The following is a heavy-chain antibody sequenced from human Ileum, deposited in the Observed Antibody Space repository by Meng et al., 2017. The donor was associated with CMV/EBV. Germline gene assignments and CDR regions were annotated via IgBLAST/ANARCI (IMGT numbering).Heavy chain of an antibody. V-gene: IGHV3-21*06. Sequence: GLSFSYYSMSGVRQAPGKGLEWVSSLALMPVNTFYADSVKGRFTISRDDAKNSLYLQMDSLRAEDTAMYYCTRDIYYGPGNYYWDYWGQGALVTVSS. D-gene: IGHD3-10*01. CDR2: LALMPVNT. CDR1: GLSFSYYS. CDR3: TRDIYYGPGNYYWDY. J-gene: IGHJ4*02.